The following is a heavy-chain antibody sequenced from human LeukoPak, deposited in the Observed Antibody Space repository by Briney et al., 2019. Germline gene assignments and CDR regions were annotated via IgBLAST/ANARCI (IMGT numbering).Heavy chain of an antibody. V-gene: IGHV4-59*01. CDR3: ARDGTYYYDSSGYLPADSWFDP. CDR2: IYYSGST. CDR1: GGSISSYY. Sequence: SETLSLTCTVSGGSISSYYWSWIRQPPGKGLEWIGYIYYSGSTNYNPSLKSRVTISVDTSKNQFSLKLSSVTAADTAVYYCARDGTYYYDSSGYLPADSWFDPWGQGTLVTVSS. J-gene: IGHJ5*02. D-gene: IGHD3-22*01.